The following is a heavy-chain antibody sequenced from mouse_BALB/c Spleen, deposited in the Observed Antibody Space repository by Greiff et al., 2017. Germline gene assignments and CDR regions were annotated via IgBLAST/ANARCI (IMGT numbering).Heavy chain of an antibody. Sequence: VKLVESGPGLVAPSQSLSITCTVSGFSLTSYGVHWVRQPPGKGLEWLGVIWAGGSTNYNSALMSRLSISKDNSKSQVFLKMNSLQTDDTAMYYCARDEKPWFAYWGQGTLVTVSA. CDR2: IWAGGST. V-gene: IGHV2-9*02. J-gene: IGHJ3*01. CDR3: ARDEKPWFAY. CDR1: GFSLTSYG.